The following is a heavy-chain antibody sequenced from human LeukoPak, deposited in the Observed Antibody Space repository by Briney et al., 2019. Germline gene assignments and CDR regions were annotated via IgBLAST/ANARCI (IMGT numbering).Heavy chain of an antibody. D-gene: IGHD2-2*01. Sequence: PGGSLRLSCAASGFTFSSYGMSWVRQAPGKGLEWVSASTYYADSVKGRFTISRDNSKNTLYLQMNSLRAEDTAVYYCAKDQWYSCWDYWGQGTLVTVSS. V-gene: IGHV3-23*01. CDR2: ST. CDR3: AKDQWYSCWDY. J-gene: IGHJ4*02. CDR1: GFTFSSYG.